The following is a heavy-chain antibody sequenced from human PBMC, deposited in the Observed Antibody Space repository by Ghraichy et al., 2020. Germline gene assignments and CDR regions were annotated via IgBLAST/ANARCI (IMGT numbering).Heavy chain of an antibody. Sequence: SETLSLTCTVSGGSISSGGYYWSWIRQHPGKGLEWIGYIYYSGSTYYNSSLKSRVTISVDTSKNQFSLKLSSVTAADTAVYYCATVSSGWYVVYWGQGTLVTVSS. CDR3: ATVSSGWYVVY. D-gene: IGHD6-19*01. CDR1: GGSISSGGYY. V-gene: IGHV4-31*03. CDR2: IYYSGST. J-gene: IGHJ4*02.